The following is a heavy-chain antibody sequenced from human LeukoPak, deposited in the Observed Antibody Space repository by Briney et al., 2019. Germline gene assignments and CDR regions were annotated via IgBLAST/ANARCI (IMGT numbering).Heavy chain of an antibody. V-gene: IGHV1-46*01. D-gene: IGHD3-22*01. CDR1: GYTFTSYY. J-gene: IGHJ6*03. CDR2: INPSGGST. CDR3: ARSGYYDSSGSIGTYYYYMDV. Sequence: ASVKVSCKASGYTFTSYYMHWVRQAPGQGLEWMGIINPSGGSTSYAQKFQGRVTMTRDMSTSTVYMELSSLRSEDTAVYYCARSGYYDSSGSIGTYYYYMDVWGKGTTVTVSS.